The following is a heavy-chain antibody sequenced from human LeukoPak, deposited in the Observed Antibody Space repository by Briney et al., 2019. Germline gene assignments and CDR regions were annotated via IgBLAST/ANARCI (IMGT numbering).Heavy chain of an antibody. V-gene: IGHV3-21*06. CDR3: ARDRAARARIGGMDV. CDR1: GFIFSSYS. D-gene: IGHD6-13*01. Sequence: GGSLRLSCAVSGFIFSSYSMIWVRQAPGKGLEWVSYISETSSHTYYADSVKGLFAISRDNAKNSLYLQINSLRAEDTGLYYCARDRAARARIGGMDVWGQGTTVIVSS. J-gene: IGHJ6*02. CDR2: ISETSSHT.